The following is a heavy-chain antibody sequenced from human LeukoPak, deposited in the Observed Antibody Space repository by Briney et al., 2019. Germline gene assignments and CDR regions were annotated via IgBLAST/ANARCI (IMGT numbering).Heavy chain of an antibody. D-gene: IGHD6-19*01. J-gene: IGHJ3*02. Sequence: ASVKVSCKASGYTFTSYAMHWVRQAPGQRLEWMGWINAGNGNTKYSQKFQGRVTMTRDTSISTAYMELSRLRSDDAAVYYCARGPRLDSSGWYYGAFDIWGQGTMVTVSS. CDR3: ARGPRLDSSGWYYGAFDI. V-gene: IGHV1-3*01. CDR1: GYTFTSYA. CDR2: INAGNGNT.